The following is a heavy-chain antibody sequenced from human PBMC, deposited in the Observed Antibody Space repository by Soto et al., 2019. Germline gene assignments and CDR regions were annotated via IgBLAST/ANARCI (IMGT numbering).Heavy chain of an antibody. CDR1: GFTFNMYW. Sequence: GGSVRLSCAGSGFTFNMYWIHWVRQVPGKGPVWVARIYNDGTYADYADSVKGRFTISRDNAKDTLYLQMNDLRAEDSALYHCTRGPRATPAGTSAHWGQGTLVTVSS. D-gene: IGHD6-13*01. CDR3: TRGPRATPAGTSAH. V-gene: IGHV3-74*01. J-gene: IGHJ4*02. CDR2: IYNDGTYA.